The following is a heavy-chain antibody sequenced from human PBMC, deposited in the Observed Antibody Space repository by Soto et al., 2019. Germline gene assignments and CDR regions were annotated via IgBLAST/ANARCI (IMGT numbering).Heavy chain of an antibody. D-gene: IGHD3-3*01. V-gene: IGHV3-11*01. Sequence: QVQLVESGGDLVQPGGSLRLSCAASGYTLSDYYMSWIRQAPGKGLEWISYIDTSGTKIYYADSVKGRFTITRDNDKNSLYLEMNSLRDEDTAVYYCASHYDMWSGYLSPVDYWGQGTLVTVSS. J-gene: IGHJ4*02. CDR2: IDTSGTKI. CDR1: GYTLSDYY. CDR3: ASHYDMWSGYLSPVDY.